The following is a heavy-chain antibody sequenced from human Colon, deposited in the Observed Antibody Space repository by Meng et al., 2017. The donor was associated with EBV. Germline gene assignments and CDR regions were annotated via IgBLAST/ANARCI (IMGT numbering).Heavy chain of an antibody. Sequence: QVEEEVPGLEKPSGNLSPTCAGSGGSLSSRNWWSWVRQPPGKGLEWIGEIYHSGSTNYNPSLKSRVTISVDESKNQFSLRLSSVTAADTAVYYCARVGAYCGGDCYHPRWGQGTLVTVSS. J-gene: IGHJ4*02. CDR2: IYHSGST. CDR1: GGSLSSRNW. D-gene: IGHD2-21*02. CDR3: ARVGAYCGGDCYHPR. V-gene: IGHV4-4*02.